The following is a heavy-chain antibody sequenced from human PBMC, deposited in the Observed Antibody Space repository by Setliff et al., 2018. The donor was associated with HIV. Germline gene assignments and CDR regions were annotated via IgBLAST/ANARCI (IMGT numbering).Heavy chain of an antibody. CDR3: ARRRCSGWLAPMGFDS. D-gene: IGHD6-19*01. CDR2: IYYSGST. V-gene: IGHV4-61*05. CDR1: GGSITTSTFY. Sequence: SETLSLTCTVSGGSITTSTFYWGWIRQPPGKGLEWIGYIYYSGSTNYNPSLKSRVTISVDTSKNQFSLKLSSVTAADTAMYYCARRRCSGWLAPMGFDSWGQGTLVTVSS. J-gene: IGHJ4*02.